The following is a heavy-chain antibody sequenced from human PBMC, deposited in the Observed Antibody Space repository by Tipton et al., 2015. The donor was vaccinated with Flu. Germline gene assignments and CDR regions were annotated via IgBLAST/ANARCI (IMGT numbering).Heavy chain of an antibody. CDR3: ARDRQWLVHNWFDP. CDR1: GGSISSYY. D-gene: IGHD6-19*01. CDR2: IYTSGST. V-gene: IGHV4-4*07. Sequence: TLSLTCTVSGGSISSYYWSWIRQPAGKGLEWIGRIYTSGSTNYNPSPKSRVTMSVDTSKNQFSLKLSSVTAADTAVYYCARDRQWLVHNWFDPWGQGTLVTVSS. J-gene: IGHJ5*02.